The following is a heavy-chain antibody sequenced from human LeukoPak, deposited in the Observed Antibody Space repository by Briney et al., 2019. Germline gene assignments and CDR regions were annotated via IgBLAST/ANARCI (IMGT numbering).Heavy chain of an antibody. CDR2: INPNSGGT. J-gene: IGHJ6*03. V-gene: IGHV1-2*02. CDR3: ARVVCSSTSCYHMDV. D-gene: IGHD2-2*01. CDR1: GYTFTGYY. Sequence: WASVKVSCKASGYTFTGYYMHWVRQAPGQGLEWMGWINPNSGGTNYAQKFQGRVTMTRDTSISTAYMELSRLRSDDTAAYYCARVVCSSTSCYHMDVWGKGTTVTVSS.